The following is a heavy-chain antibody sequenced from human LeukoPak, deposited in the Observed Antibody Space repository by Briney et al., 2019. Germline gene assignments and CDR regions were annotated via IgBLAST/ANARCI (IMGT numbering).Heavy chain of an antibody. D-gene: IGHD2-21*01. V-gene: IGHV4-39*07. Sequence: SETLSLTCTVSGGSIGSSSYYWGWIRQPPGKGLEWIGSIYYSGSTNYNPSLKSRVTISVDTSNNQISLELSSVTAADSALYYCARYAYCGGCWHFDYWGQGTLVTVSS. CDR2: IYYSGST. J-gene: IGHJ4*02. CDR3: ARYAYCGGCWHFDY. CDR1: GGSIGSSSYY.